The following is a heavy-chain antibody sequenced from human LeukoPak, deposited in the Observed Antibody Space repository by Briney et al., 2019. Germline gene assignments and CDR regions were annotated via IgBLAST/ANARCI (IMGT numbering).Heavy chain of an antibody. D-gene: IGHD3-3*02. Sequence: GGSLRLSCAASGFTVSSDFMSWVRQAPGKGLEWVALINSGGSTYYADSVKGRFTISRDSSKNTLNFQMNNLRAEDTAVYYCAAFRGDYWGQGTLVSVSS. CDR3: AAFRGDY. V-gene: IGHV3-53*01. J-gene: IGHJ4*02. CDR2: INSGGST. CDR1: GFTVSSDF.